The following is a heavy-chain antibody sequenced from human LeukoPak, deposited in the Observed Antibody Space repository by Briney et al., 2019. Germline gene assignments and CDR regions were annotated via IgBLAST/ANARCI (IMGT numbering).Heavy chain of an antibody. J-gene: IGHJ4*02. CDR3: ATRGSDFWSGFDY. V-gene: IGHV1-24*01. D-gene: IGHD3-3*01. CDR1: GNTLRELP. CDR2: FDPENAEI. Sequence: SVKVSCKLSGNTLRELPIQWVRQAGGKGLEWMAGFDPENAEIVYAQKFQGRVTMTEDTSTNTAYMELTSLTSDDTALYYCATRGSDFWSGFDYWGQGTQVTVSS.